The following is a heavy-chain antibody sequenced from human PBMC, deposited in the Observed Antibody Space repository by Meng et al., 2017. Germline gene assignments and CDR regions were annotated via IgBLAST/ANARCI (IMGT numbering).Heavy chain of an antibody. CDR3: LDEASRSDY. V-gene: IGHV3-74*02. Sequence: VQVVACGGGVVMTRWYLRVSCSTSCLAFNNSGMCWVSKVPGKRLVWCSCISGYGSITNYAASVKGRFTISRDNAKNPLYLQMNSLRPEDTAVYYCLDEASRSDYWGQGSLVTVSS. CDR2: ISGYGSIT. CDR1: CLAFNNSG. J-gene: IGHJ4*02. D-gene: IGHD1-1*01.